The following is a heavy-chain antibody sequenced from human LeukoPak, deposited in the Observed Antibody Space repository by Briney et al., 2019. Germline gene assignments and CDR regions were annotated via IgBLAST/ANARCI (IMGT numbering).Heavy chain of an antibody. CDR1: GFTFSSYS. Sequence: GGSLRLSCAASGFTFSSYSMNWVRQVPGKGLEWVSSISKSSSYIYYADSVKGRFTISRDNAKNSLYLQMNSLRAEDTAVYYCARGGLRDGYNYYEFYMDVWGKGTTVTVSS. J-gene: IGHJ6*03. D-gene: IGHD5-24*01. V-gene: IGHV3-21*01. CDR3: ARGGLRDGYNYYEFYMDV. CDR2: ISKSSSYI.